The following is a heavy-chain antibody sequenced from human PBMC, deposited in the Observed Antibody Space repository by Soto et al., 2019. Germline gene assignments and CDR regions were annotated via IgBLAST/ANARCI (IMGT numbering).Heavy chain of an antibody. CDR3: GKAATVGEHDLFDP. V-gene: IGHV4-39*01. Sequence: PSETLSLTCTVSGGSISSSSYYWGWIRQPPGKGLEWIGSIYYSGSTYYNPSLKSRVTISVDTSKNQFSLKLSSVTAADTAVYYCGKAATVGEHDLFDPWGQGTLVTVSS. D-gene: IGHD3-16*01. CDR1: GGSISSSSYY. CDR2: IYYSGST. J-gene: IGHJ5*02.